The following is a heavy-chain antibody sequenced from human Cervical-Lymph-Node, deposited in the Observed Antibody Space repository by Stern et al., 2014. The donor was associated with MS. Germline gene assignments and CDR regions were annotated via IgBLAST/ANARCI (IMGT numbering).Heavy chain of an antibody. CDR3: AKGRGSYWFFDL. CDR2: INPIFGAP. CDR1: GGSFNNHA. D-gene: IGHD1-26*01. J-gene: IGHJ2*01. V-gene: IGHV1-69*01. Sequence: VQLVESGGEVKTPGASVKVSCMASGGSFNNHAVSWVRQATGQGLEWMGGINPIFGAPDYAQKFQGRVTITADESTSTVYMEFSSLRSEDTAMYYCAKGRGSYWFFDLWGRGTLVIVSS.